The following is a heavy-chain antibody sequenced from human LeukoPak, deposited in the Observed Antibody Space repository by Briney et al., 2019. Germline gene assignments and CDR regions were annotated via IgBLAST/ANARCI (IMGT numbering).Heavy chain of an antibody. V-gene: IGHV4-34*01. CDR2: INHSGST. Sequence: SETLSLTCAVYGGSFSGYYWSWIRQPPGKGLEWLGEINHSGSTNYNPSLKSRVTISVDTSKNQFSLKLSSVTAADTAVYYCARGRYDFWSGYRMRAFDIWGQGTMVTVSS. J-gene: IGHJ3*02. CDR3: ARGRYDFWSGYRMRAFDI. D-gene: IGHD3-3*01. CDR1: GGSFSGYY.